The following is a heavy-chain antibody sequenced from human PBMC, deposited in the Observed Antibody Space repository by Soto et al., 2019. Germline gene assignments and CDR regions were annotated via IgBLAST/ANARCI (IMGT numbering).Heavy chain of an antibody. J-gene: IGHJ6*02. Sequence: GASVKVSCKASGYTFTGYYIHWVRQAPGQRLEWMGYINPNSGGPNYAQKFQGRVTMTRDTSISTAYMELSRLRSDDTAVYFCARDYWSGDRYYYGMDVWGQGPTVTVSS. CDR1: GYTFTGYY. CDR3: ARDYWSGDRYYYGMDV. V-gene: IGHV1-2*02. D-gene: IGHD3-3*01. CDR2: INPNSGGP.